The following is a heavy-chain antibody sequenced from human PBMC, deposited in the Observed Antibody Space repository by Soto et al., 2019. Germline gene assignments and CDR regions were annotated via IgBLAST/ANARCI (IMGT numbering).Heavy chain of an antibody. Sequence: GGSLRLSCAASGFTFSSYAMSWVRQAPGKGLEWVSAISGSGGSTYYADSVKGRFTISRDNSKNTLYLQMNSLRAEDTAVYYCASKWPTVTTNYYYYGMDVWGQGTTVTVSS. D-gene: IGHD4-17*01. CDR3: ASKWPTVTTNYYYYGMDV. CDR1: GFTFSSYA. V-gene: IGHV3-23*01. CDR2: ISGSGGST. J-gene: IGHJ6*02.